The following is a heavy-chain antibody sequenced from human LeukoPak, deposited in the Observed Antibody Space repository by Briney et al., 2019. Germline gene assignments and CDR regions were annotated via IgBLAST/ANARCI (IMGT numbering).Heavy chain of an antibody. Sequence: PGGSLRLSCAASGFTFSSYAMSWVRQAPGKGLEWVSAISGSGGSTYYADSVKGRFTISRDNSKNTLYLQMNSLRAEDTAVYYCAKAKSYRRSVATIFDYWGQGTLVTVSS. CDR3: AKAKSYRRSVATIFDY. D-gene: IGHD5-12*01. J-gene: IGHJ4*02. V-gene: IGHV3-23*01. CDR2: ISGSGGST. CDR1: GFTFSSYA.